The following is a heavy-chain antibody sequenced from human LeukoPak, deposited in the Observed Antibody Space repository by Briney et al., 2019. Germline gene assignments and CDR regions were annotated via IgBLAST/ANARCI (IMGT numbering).Heavy chain of an antibody. CDR2: ISAYNGNT. CDR3: AGGPYIAVAGWIDY. J-gene: IGHJ4*02. Sequence: ASVKVSCKASGYTFTSYGISWVRQAPGQGLEWMGWISAYNGNTNHAQKLQGRVTMTTDTSTSTAYMELRSLRSDDTAAYYCAGGPYIAVAGWIDYWGQGTLVTVSS. V-gene: IGHV1-18*01. D-gene: IGHD6-19*01. CDR1: GYTFTSYG.